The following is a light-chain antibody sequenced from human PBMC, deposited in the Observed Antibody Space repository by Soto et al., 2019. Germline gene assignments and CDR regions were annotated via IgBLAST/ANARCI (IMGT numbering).Light chain of an antibody. CDR2: AAS. Sequence: DIQMTQSPSSLSASVGDRVTITCRASQSISSYLNWYQQKPGKAPKLLISAASSLQSGVPSRFSGSGSGTDFPLTISRLQPEEVATYYCQHSYSTPWTFGQGTKVEIK. J-gene: IGKJ1*01. CDR1: QSISSY. V-gene: IGKV1-39*01. CDR3: QHSYSTPWT.